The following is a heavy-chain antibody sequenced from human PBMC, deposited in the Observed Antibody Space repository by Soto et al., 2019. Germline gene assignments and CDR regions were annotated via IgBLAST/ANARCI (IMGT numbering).Heavy chain of an antibody. J-gene: IGHJ4*02. V-gene: IGHV4-39*01. CDR3: AGPRAGYSGGNGVLDFFDD. CDR2: IFHSTQT. CDR1: GGSITSGSYF. Sequence: PSETLSLTCTVSGGSITSGSYFWGWLRQPPGKGLEWIGSIFHSTQTYYNPSLKSRVTISIDTSKNQFSLKLSSVTATDTAVYYCAGPRAGYSGGNGVLDFFDDWGQGALVTVSS. D-gene: IGHD2-15*01.